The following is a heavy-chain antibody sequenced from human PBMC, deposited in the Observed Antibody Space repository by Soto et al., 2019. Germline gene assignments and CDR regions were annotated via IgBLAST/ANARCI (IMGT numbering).Heavy chain of an antibody. CDR1: GGSISTNNW. CDR2: IYHTGAT. V-gene: IGHV4-4*02. CDR3: AREKGEGTYMGFEY. Sequence: QVQLQESGPGLVKPSGTLSLTCAVSGGSISTNNWWSWVRQPPGKGLEWIGEIYHTGATNYNPSLKSRVVMSVDKSKNQFSLNLNSVTAADTALYYCAREKGEGTYMGFEYWGQGTLVTVSS. J-gene: IGHJ4*02. D-gene: IGHD3-10*01.